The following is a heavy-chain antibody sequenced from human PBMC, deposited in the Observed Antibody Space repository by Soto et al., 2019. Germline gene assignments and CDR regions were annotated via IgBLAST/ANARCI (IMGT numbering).Heavy chain of an antibody. J-gene: IGHJ4*02. D-gene: IGHD3-10*01. Sequence: QVQLVQSGAEVKKPGASVRVSCKASGYSFSSYAIHWVRQAPGQRLECMGWINAANGNTRYSQNFQGRVTITRDTSATTAYMDLSSLTSDDTAVYYCARSGGLDYWGQGTPITVSS. CDR2: INAANGNT. V-gene: IGHV1-3*01. CDR1: GYSFSSYA. CDR3: ARSGGLDY.